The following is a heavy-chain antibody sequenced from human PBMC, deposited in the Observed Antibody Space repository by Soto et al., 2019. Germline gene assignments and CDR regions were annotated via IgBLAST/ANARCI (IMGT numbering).Heavy chain of an antibody. CDR1: GYTFTSYG. D-gene: IGHD6-13*01. J-gene: IGHJ4*02. Sequence: QVQLVQSGAEVKKPGASVKVSCKASGYTFTSYGISWVRQAPGQGPEWMGWISAYNGNTNYAQKLQGRVTMTTATSTGTAYLELRSLSADDTAVYYCARDLRRPSSSRADCWGQGTLVTVSS. CDR2: ISAYNGNT. CDR3: ARDLRRPSSSRADC. V-gene: IGHV1-18*04.